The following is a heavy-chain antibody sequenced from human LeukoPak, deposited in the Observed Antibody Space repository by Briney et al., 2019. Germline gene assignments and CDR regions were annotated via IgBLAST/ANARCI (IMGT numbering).Heavy chain of an antibody. CDR3: ARDISNWNDGPDSDYGMDV. CDR2: IYHSGST. CDR1: GYSISSGYY. J-gene: IGHJ6*02. Sequence: SETLCLTCTVSGYSISSGYYWGWIRQPPGKGLEWIGSIYHSGSTYYNPSLKSRVTISVDTSKNQFSLKLSAVTAADTAVYYCARDISNWNDGPDSDYGMDVWGQGTTVSVSS. V-gene: IGHV4-38-2*02. D-gene: IGHD1-20*01.